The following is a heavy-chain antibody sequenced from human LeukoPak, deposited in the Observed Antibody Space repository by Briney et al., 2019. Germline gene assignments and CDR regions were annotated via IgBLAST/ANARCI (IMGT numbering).Heavy chain of an antibody. CDR1: GFTFSNFW. CDR2: INHNGNVN. Sequence: GESLRLSCTASGFTFSNFWMGWVRQAPGKGLEWVASINHNGNVNNYVDSVKGRFTISRDNAKNSLYLQMSNLRAEDTAVYFCARGGGLDVWGQGATVTVSS. J-gene: IGHJ6*02. CDR3: ARGGGLDV. D-gene: IGHD3-16*01. V-gene: IGHV3-7*03.